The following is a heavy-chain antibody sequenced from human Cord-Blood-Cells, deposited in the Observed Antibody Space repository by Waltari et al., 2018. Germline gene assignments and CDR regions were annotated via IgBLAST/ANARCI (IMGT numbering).Heavy chain of an antibody. CDR1: GYTFTDYY. CDR3: ATVAEYSGSYYGWFDP. Sequence: EVQLVQSGAEGKKPGATVKIACKVSGYTFTDYYMHWVQQAPGKGLEWMGLVDPEDGETIYAEKFQGRVTITADTSTDTAYMELSSLRSDDTAVYYCATVAEYSGSYYGWFDPWGQGTLVTVSS. V-gene: IGHV1-69-2*01. J-gene: IGHJ5*02. D-gene: IGHD1-26*01. CDR2: VDPEDGET.